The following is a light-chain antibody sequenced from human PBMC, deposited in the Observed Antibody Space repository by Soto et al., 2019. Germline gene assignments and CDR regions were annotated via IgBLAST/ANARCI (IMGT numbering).Light chain of an antibody. Sequence: DIQMTQSPSTLSASVGDRITITCRASQSISPWLAWYQQKPGKAPKLLIFDASNLESGVPSRFSGSGSGTEFTLTISSLQPDDFATYYCLQYHTYRTFGRGTKVDIK. CDR1: QSISPW. CDR3: LQYHTYRT. V-gene: IGKV1-5*01. CDR2: DAS. J-gene: IGKJ1*01.